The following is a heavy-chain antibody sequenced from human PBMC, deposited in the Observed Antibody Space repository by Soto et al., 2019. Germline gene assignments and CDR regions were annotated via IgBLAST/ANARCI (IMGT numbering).Heavy chain of an antibody. CDR1: GFTFSSYG. J-gene: IGHJ4*02. CDR2: IWYDGSYK. CDR3: ARGEGAPAGAYFDF. V-gene: IGHV3-33*01. D-gene: IGHD6-19*01. Sequence: GGSLRLSCAASGFTFSSYGMHWFRQAPGKGLEWLAVIWYDGSYKYYADSVKGRFTISRDNSKNTLYLQMNSLRAEDTAVYYSARGEGAPAGAYFDFWGQGTLVTVSS.